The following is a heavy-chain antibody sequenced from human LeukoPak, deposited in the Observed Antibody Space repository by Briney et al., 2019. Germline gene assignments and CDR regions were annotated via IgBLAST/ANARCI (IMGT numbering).Heavy chain of an antibody. V-gene: IGHV4-34*01. J-gene: IGHJ5*02. D-gene: IGHD2-2*01. CDR3: ARLKGYCSSTSCYGFDP. CDR2: INHSGST. Sequence: SETLSLTCAVYGGSFSGYYWSWIRQPPGKGLEWIGEINHSGSTNYNPSHKSRVTISVDTSKNQFSLKLSSVTAADTAVYYCARLKGYCSSTSCYGFDPWGQGTLVTVSS. CDR1: GGSFSGYY.